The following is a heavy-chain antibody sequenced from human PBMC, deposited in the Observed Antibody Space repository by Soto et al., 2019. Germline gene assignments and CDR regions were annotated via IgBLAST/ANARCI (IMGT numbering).Heavy chain of an antibody. V-gene: IGHV2-5*02. J-gene: IGHJ4*02. CDR2: IYWDDAK. Sequence: QITLKESGPTLVKPTQTLTLTCNFSGFSLSTRGVGVGWIRQPPGKALEWLTLIYWDDAKEYSPSLRSRITITKETPKTHVVLTMTDMAPVDTATYYCAHKGGGDRILDYWGQGTLVTVSS. CDR3: AHKGGGDRILDY. D-gene: IGHD3-16*01. CDR1: GFSLSTRGVG.